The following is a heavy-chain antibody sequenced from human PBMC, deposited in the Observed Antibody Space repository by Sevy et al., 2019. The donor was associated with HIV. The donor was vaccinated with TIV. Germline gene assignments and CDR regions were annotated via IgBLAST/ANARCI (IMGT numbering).Heavy chain of an antibody. J-gene: IGHJ6*02. D-gene: IGHD1-1*01. Sequence: GGSLRLSCAASAFTFSSYAMHWVRQAPGKGLEWVAVISYDGSNKYYADSVKGRFTISRDNSKNTLYLQMNSLRAEDTAVYYCARDLVRLADYYYYGMDVWGQGTTVTVSS. CDR1: AFTFSSYA. CDR3: ARDLVRLADYYYYGMDV. CDR2: ISYDGSNK. V-gene: IGHV3-30-3*01.